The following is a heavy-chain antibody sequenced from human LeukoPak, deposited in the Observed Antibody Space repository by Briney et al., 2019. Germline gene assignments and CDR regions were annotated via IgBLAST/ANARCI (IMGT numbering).Heavy chain of an antibody. V-gene: IGHV3-7*01. CDR2: IKQDGSEK. CDR3: ASASPTGDY. D-gene: IGHD1-1*01. Sequence: GGSLRLSCAASGFTFSRFWMSWVRQAPGKGLEWVANIKQDGSEKYYVDSVKGRFTISRDNAKNSLHLQMNSLRAEDTAVYYCASASPTGDYWGQGTLVTVSS. J-gene: IGHJ4*02. CDR1: GFTFSRFW.